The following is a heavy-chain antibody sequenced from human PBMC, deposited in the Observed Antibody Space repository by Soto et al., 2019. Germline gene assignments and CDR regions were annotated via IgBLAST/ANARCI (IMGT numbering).Heavy chain of an antibody. Sequence: WTWIRQPPGKGLEWIGYVYNSGSTNYNLSLKSRLTISVDTSKNQFSLKLTSVTAADTAVYYCARRIQYYYGLDVWGQGTTVTVSS. J-gene: IGHJ6*02. CDR3: ARRIQYYYGLDV. D-gene: IGHD5-18*01. CDR2: VYNSGST. V-gene: IGHV4-59*08.